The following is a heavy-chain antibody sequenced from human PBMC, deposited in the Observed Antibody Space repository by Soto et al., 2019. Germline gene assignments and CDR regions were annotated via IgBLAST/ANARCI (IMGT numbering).Heavy chain of an antibody. CDR2: IGPNSGST. CDR1: NYAFTYNA. CDR3: ATSSPGGVGQYVDAFDL. D-gene: IGHD3-16*01. J-gene: IGHJ3*01. Sequence: QVQLVQSGPEVKKPGASVKVSCKASNYAFTYNAINWVRQAPGHGLEWMGWIGPNSGSTNYAQDLRGRVTMTTDTSTITAYMELRSLRSDDTAIYYCATSSPGGVGQYVDAFDLWGQGTLVTVSS. V-gene: IGHV1-18*01.